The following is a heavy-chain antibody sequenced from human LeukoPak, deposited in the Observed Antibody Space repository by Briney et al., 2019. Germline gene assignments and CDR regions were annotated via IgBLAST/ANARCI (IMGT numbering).Heavy chain of an antibody. Sequence: QSGGSLRLSCAASGFTFSSYAMSWVRQAPGKGLEWVSAISGSGGSTYYADSVRGRFTISRDTSKNTLYLQMNSLRVEDTAIYFCAKDPRPFKFRSTWFDPWGQGTLVTVSS. D-gene: IGHD1-1*01. J-gene: IGHJ5*02. CDR3: AKDPRPFKFRSTWFDP. V-gene: IGHV3-23*01. CDR1: GFTFSSYA. CDR2: ISGSGGST.